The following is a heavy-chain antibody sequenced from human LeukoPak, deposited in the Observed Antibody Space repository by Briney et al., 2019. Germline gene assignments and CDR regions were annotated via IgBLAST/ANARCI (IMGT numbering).Heavy chain of an antibody. V-gene: IGHV4-31*03. J-gene: IGHJ4*02. D-gene: IGHD1-26*01. CDR3: ARSGSSYYFDY. CDR1: GGSISSGGYY. Sequence: KPSQTLSLTCTVSGGSISSGGYYWSWIRQHPGKGLEWIGYIYYSGSTYYNPSLKSRVTISVDTSKNQFSLKLRSVTAADTAVYYCARSGSSYYFDYWGQGTLVTVSS. CDR2: IYYSGST.